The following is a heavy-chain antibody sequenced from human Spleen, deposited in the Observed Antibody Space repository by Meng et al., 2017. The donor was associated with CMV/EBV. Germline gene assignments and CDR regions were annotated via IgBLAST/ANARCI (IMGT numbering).Heavy chain of an antibody. CDR1: GFTFSSYW. CDR3: ASYCTTTSCPNYFDY. J-gene: IGHJ4*02. V-gene: IGHV3-74*01. Sequence: GGSLRLSCAASGFTFSSYWMHWVRQAPGKGLVWVSRINSDGSSTNYADSVKGRFTISRDNAKNTLFLQMNSLRAEDTAVYYCASYCTTTSCPNYFDYWGQGTLVTVS. CDR2: INSDGSST. D-gene: IGHD2-2*01.